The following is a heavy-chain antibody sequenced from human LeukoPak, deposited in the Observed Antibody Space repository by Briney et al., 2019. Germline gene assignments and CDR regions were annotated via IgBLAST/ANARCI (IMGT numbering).Heavy chain of an antibody. Sequence: ASVKVSCKASGYTFTSYGISWVRQAPGQGLEWMGRIGAYNGNTKYAQKVLGRVTMTTDTSTSTAYMELRSLRSDDTAVYYCARGGLVVVVAATPSTTPGLLHWLDPWGQGTLVSVSS. CDR2: IGAYNGNT. V-gene: IGHV1-18*01. CDR3: ARGGLVVVVAATPSTTPGLLHWLDP. J-gene: IGHJ5*02. D-gene: IGHD2-15*01. CDR1: GYTFTSYG.